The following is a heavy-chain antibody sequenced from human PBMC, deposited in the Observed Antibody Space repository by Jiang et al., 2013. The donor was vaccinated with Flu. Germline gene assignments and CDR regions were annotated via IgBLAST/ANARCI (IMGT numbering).Heavy chain of an antibody. CDR3: ARVASSSWWDHFDY. J-gene: IGHJ4*02. CDR1: GYTFTSYA. V-gene: IGHV7-4-1*02. CDR2: INTHTGNP. Sequence: QSGSELKEPGASVKVSCKASGYTFTSYAINWVRQAPGQGLEWMGWINTHTGNPTYAQDFTGRFVLSLDTSVTTAYLQISSLKAEDTAVYYCARVASSSWWDHFDYWGQGTQVTVSS. D-gene: IGHD6-13*01.